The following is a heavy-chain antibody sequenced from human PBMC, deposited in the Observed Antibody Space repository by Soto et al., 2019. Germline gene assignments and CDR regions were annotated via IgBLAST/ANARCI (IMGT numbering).Heavy chain of an antibody. CDR2: INAGNGNT. J-gene: IGHJ6*02. CDR1: GYTFTSYA. Sequence: ASVKVSCKASGYTFTSYAMHWVRQAPGQRLEWMGWINAGNGNTKYSQKFQGRVTITRDTSASTAYMELSSLRSEDTAVYYCARGVAVDYYYGMDVWGQGTTATVSS. CDR3: ARGVAVDYYYGMDV. D-gene: IGHD6-19*01. V-gene: IGHV1-3*01.